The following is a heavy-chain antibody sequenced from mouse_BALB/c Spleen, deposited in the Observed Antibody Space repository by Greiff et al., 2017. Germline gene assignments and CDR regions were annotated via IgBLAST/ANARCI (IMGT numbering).Heavy chain of an antibody. J-gene: IGHJ4*01. Sequence: DVQLVESGGGLVQPGGSRKLSCAASGFTFSSFGMHWVRQAPEKGLEWVAYISSGSSTIYYADTVKGRFTISRDNPKNTLFLQMTSLRSEDTAMYYCARSELRAMDYWGQGTSVTVSS. CDR2: ISSGSSTI. D-gene: IGHD3-2*02. CDR3: ARSELRAMDY. V-gene: IGHV5-17*02. CDR1: GFTFSSFG.